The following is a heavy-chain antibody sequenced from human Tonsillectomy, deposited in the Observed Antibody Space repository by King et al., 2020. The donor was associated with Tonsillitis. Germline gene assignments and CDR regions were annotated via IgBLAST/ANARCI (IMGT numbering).Heavy chain of an antibody. CDR2: IFSNDEK. CDR1: GFSLSNARMG. CDR3: ARIDYGDYFDY. Sequence: TLKESGPVLVKPTETLTLTCTVSGFSLSNARMGVSWIRQPPGKALEWLAHIFSNDEKSYNTSLKSRLTIPKDTSKSQVVLTMTNIDPVDTATYYCARIDYGDYFDYWGQGTLVTVSS. V-gene: IGHV2-26*01. J-gene: IGHJ4*02. D-gene: IGHD4-17*01.